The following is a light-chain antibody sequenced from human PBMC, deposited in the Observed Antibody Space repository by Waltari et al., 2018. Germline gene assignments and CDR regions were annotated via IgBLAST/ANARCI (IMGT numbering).Light chain of an antibody. CDR3: LQYYTTLPA. CDR2: WSS. V-gene: IGKV4-1*01. CDR1: QTALKTSDNKNY. Sequence: DFVMTQSPDALAVFLGERATINCKSSQTALKTSDNKNYLGWYQQKSGQPPKLLLYWSSTRESGVPDRFTGSGSGTDFTLTISSLQPDDVAVYYCLQYYTTLPAFGQGTKVEIQ. J-gene: IGKJ1*01.